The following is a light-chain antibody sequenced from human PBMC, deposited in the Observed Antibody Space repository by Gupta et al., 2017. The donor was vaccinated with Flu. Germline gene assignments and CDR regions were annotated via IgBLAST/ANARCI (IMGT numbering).Light chain of an antibody. CDR2: EVN. Sequence: QSALTQTASVSGSPGQSIPISCTGTSSDVGDNNYVSWYRQHPGKAPKVVIYEVNSRPSGVSNRLSGAKSGNTASLTISGLQDEDEGDYYCISYTTGNTWVFGGGTKLTVL. CDR3: ISYTTGNTWV. J-gene: IGLJ3*02. CDR1: SSDVGDNNY. V-gene: IGLV2-14*01.